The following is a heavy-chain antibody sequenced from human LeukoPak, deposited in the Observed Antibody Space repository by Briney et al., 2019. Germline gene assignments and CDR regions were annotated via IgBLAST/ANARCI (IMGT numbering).Heavy chain of an antibody. J-gene: IGHJ4*02. D-gene: IGHD3-10*01. CDR1: GFTFSSYG. Sequence: GGSLRLSCAASGFTFSSYGMHWVRQAPGKGLEWVAVIWYDGSNKYYADSVKGRFTISRDNSKNTLYLQMNSLRAEDTAVYYCARNLGYGSGSYPFDYWGQGTLVTVSS. V-gene: IGHV3-33*01. CDR2: IWYDGSNK. CDR3: ARNLGYGSGSYPFDY.